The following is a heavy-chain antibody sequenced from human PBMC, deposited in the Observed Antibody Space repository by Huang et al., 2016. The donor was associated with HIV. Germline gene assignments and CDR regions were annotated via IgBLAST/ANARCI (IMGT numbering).Heavy chain of an antibody. CDR1: GGSFRSYS. J-gene: IGHJ4*02. V-gene: IGHV4-34*01. D-gene: IGHD3-10*01. Sequence: QVQLQQWGAGLLKPSETLSLTCAVYGGSFRSYSWSWIRQSPGTGLHWVGEIDHSGATTYHPALQSRLTISVDTAKNQFSRRLTSVTAADTAVYDCASRRPRVRGGGGDFPSWGQGTLVTVSS. CDR3: ASRRPRVRGGGGDFPS. CDR2: IDHSGAT.